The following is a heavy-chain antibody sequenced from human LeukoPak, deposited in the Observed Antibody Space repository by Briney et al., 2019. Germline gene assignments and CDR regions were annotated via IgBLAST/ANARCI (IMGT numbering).Heavy chain of an antibody. Sequence: ASVKVSCKASGGTFSSYAIIWVRQAPGQGLEWMGRIIPILGIANYAQKFQGRVTITADKSTSTAYMELSSLRSEDTAVYYCARECSGGSCYPGYWGQGTLVTVSS. CDR3: ARECSGGSCYPGY. CDR1: GGTFSSYA. V-gene: IGHV1-69*04. J-gene: IGHJ4*02. D-gene: IGHD2-15*01. CDR2: IIPILGIA.